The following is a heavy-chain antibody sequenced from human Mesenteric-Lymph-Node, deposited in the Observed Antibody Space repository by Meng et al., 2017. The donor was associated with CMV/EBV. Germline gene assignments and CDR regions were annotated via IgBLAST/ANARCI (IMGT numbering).Heavy chain of an antibody. D-gene: IGHD3-3*01. CDR2: IYYSGTT. V-gene: IGHV4-59*01. Sequence: SETLSLTCVVSGGSISTYYWNWIRQSPGRGLEWIGDIYYSGTTRYNPSLEGRVTIFVDTSNNQFSLDLTSVTAADTAVYYCARGDSPHDPPDYWGRGIRVTVSS. J-gene: IGHJ4*02. CDR1: GGSISTYY. CDR3: ARGDSPHDPPDY.